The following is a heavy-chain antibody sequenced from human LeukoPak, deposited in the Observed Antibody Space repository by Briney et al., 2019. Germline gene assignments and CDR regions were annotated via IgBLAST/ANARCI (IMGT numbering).Heavy chain of an antibody. J-gene: IGHJ5*02. Sequence: SETLSLTCTVSGGSISSYYWSWIRQHPGKGLEWIGYIYYSGSTYYNPSLKSRVTISVDTSKNQFSLKLSSVTAADTAVYYCARRSWGSYRYPYNWFDPWGQGTLVTVSS. D-gene: IGHD3-16*02. V-gene: IGHV4-59*06. CDR3: ARRSWGSYRYPYNWFDP. CDR1: GGSISSYY. CDR2: IYYSGST.